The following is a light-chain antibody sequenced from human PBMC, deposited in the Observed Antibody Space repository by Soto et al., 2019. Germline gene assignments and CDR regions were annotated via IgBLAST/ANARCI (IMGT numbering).Light chain of an antibody. J-gene: IGKJ1*01. Sequence: EIVLTQSPATLSLSPGERATLSCRASQSVGSYLAWYQQKPGQAPRLLIYEASKRATGIPARFSGSGSGTDFTLTISSLEPEVFAVYYCQQRSNWPRTFGQGTKVEIK. CDR2: EAS. CDR1: QSVGSY. CDR3: QQRSNWPRT. V-gene: IGKV3-11*01.